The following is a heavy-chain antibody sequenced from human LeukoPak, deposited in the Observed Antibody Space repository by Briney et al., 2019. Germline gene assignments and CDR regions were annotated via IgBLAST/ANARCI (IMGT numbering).Heavy chain of an antibody. CDR2: INSDGSAT. CDR3: TRDHGLDV. Sequence: PGGSLRLSCAASGVMFTSLWMSWVRQAPGKGLMWVSQINSDGSATSCADPVKGRCTISRDNAKNMLYLEMNSLRVEDTAVYFCTRDHGLDVWGQGTTVTVSS. CDR1: GVMFTSLW. V-gene: IGHV3-74*01. J-gene: IGHJ6*02.